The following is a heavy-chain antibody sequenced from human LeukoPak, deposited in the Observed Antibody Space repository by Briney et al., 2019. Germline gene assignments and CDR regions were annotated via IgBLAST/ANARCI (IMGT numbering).Heavy chain of an antibody. CDR2: INTGNFYT. V-gene: IGHV1-3*03. CDR3: ATNSSSCGYFDH. D-gene: IGHD6-6*01. CDR1: GYTFTNYP. Sequence: ASVKVSCKTSGYTFTNYPMHWVRQAPGQRLEWMGWINTGNFYTKYSQEFQGRVTITSDTSASTAYMELSSLRSEDMAVYYCATNSSSCGYFDHWGQGTLVTVSS. J-gene: IGHJ4*02.